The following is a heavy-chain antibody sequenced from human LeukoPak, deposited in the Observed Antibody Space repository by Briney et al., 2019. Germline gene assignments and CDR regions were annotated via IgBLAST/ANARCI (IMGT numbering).Heavy chain of an antibody. Sequence: SETLSLTCTVSSGSISSTSYYWGWIRQPPGKGLEWIGSIFYNGSTYYNRSLKSRITISLDTSKNQFSLKLSSVTAADTAIYYCARCGPRISAWYYAIMDWFDPWGQGTLVTVSS. CDR3: ARCGPRISAWYYAIMDWFDP. CDR1: SGSISSTSYY. V-gene: IGHV4-39*07. D-gene: IGHD6-19*01. CDR2: IFYNGST. J-gene: IGHJ5*02.